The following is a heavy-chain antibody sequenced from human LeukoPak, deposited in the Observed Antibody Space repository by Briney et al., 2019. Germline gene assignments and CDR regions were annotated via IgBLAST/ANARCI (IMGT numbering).Heavy chain of an antibody. CDR2: ISSSSSTI. J-gene: IGHJ4*01. Sequence: GGSLRLSCAASGFTFSSYSMNWVRQAPGKGLEWVSYISSSSSTIYYADSVKGRFTISRDNAKNSLYLQMNSLRAEDTAVYYCARDRAYYDSSAMGYWGQEPWSPSPQ. CDR3: ARDRAYYDSSAMGY. V-gene: IGHV3-48*01. D-gene: IGHD3-22*01. CDR1: GFTFSSYS.